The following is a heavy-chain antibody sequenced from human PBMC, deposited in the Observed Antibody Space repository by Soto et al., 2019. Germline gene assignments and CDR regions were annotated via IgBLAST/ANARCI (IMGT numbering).Heavy chain of an antibody. Sequence: SETLSLTCTVSGGSISSYYWSWIRQPPGKGLEWIGYIYYSGSTNYNPSLKSRVTISVDTSKNQFSLKLSSVTAADTAVYYCARRDTRDGYNSLFDYWGQGTLVTVSS. CDR3: ARRDTRDGYNSLFDY. CDR1: GGSISSYY. V-gene: IGHV4-59*01. CDR2: IYYSGST. J-gene: IGHJ4*02. D-gene: IGHD5-12*01.